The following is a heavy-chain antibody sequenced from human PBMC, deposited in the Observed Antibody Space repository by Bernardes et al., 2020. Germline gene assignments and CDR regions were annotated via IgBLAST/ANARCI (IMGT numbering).Heavy chain of an antibody. Sequence: GGSLRLSCAASGFTFSSPGMHWVRQAPGKGLEWVALIGHDGSARFYADSVKGRFTISRDNSKNTVWLQMNSLTVEDTAVYYCAKEFGDFPSNYFYYMDVWGKGTTVTVAS. CDR3: AKEFGDFPSNYFYYMDV. CDR2: IGHDGSAR. V-gene: IGHV3-30*02. CDR1: GFTFSSPG. J-gene: IGHJ6*03. D-gene: IGHD3-10*01.